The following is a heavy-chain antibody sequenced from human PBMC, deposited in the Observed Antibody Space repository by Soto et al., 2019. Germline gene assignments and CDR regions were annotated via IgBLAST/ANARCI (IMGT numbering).Heavy chain of an antibody. CDR3: ARRFSGAYKGRFYNYGLDV. CDR1: GYSFPTYW. V-gene: IGHV5-51*01. D-gene: IGHD5-12*01. J-gene: IGHJ6*02. Sequence: PGESLKISCECSGYSFPTYWIAWVRQMPGKGLEWMGIIYPGDSDTRYSPSLEGQVTISADKSSNTAYLQWRSLKASDTAIYYCARRFSGAYKGRFYNYGLDVWGQGTTVTVSS. CDR2: IYPGDSDT.